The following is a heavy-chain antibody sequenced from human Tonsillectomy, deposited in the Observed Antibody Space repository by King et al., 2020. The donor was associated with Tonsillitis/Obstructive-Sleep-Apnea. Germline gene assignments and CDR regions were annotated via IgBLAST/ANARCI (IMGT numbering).Heavy chain of an antibody. CDR1: GFTFSSYA. CDR2: FMGSGGRT. D-gene: IGHD2-2*01. CDR3: AKGGYCSSTNCPGDY. Sequence: VQLVESGGGLVQPGGSLRLSCAASGFTFSSYAMSWVRQAPGKGLEWVSAFMGSGGRTYYANSVKGRSTSSRDNSNNTLYLQMNSLRDEDTALYYCAKGGYCSSTNCPGDYWGQGTLVAVSS. V-gene: IGHV3-23*04. J-gene: IGHJ4*02.